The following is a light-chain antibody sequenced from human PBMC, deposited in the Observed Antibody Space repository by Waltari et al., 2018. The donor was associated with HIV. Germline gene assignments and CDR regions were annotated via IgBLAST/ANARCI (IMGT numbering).Light chain of an antibody. CDR2: GKN. CDR1: SLRSYY. Sequence: SSELTQDPAVSVALGQTVRITCQGDSLRSYYASWYQQKPGQAPVLVIYGKNNRPSVIPDRFSGSSSGNTASLTITGAQAEGEADYYCNSRDNNDNHVVFGGGTKVTVL. J-gene: IGLJ2*01. CDR3: NSRDNNDNHVV. V-gene: IGLV3-19*01.